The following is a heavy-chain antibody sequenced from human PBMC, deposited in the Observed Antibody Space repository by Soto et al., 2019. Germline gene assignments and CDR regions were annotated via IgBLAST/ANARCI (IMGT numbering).Heavy chain of an antibody. CDR3: ANKGAYSGSYYVDE. CDR2: MYPGDSDT. J-gene: IGHJ4*02. V-gene: IGHV5-51*01. CDR1: GYTFSDYW. Sequence: GESLKISCKGSGYTFSDYWIGWVRQMPGKGLEWMGIMYPGDSDTRYSPSFQGQVTISADKSISTAYLQWSSLKASDTAMYYCANKGAYSGSYYVDEWGQGTLVTVS. D-gene: IGHD1-26*01.